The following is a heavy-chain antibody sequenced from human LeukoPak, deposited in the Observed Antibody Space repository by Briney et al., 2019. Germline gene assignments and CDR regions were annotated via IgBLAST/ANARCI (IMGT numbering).Heavy chain of an antibody. CDR3: ARAEMAVAGPFDY. J-gene: IGHJ4*02. Sequence: SGGSLRLSCAASGFTFSSYSMNWVRQAPGKGLEWVSYISSSSSPKFYADSVKGRFTISRDNAKNSLYLQMNSLRAEDTAVYYCARAEMAVAGPFDYWGQGTLVTVSS. CDR1: GFTFSSYS. D-gene: IGHD6-19*01. V-gene: IGHV3-48*04. CDR2: ISSSSSPK.